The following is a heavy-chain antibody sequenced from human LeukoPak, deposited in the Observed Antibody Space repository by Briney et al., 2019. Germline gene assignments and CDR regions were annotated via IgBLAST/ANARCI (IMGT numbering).Heavy chain of an antibody. CDR1: GGSISSYY. V-gene: IGHV4-4*07. Sequence: PSETLSLTCTVSGGSISSYYWTWIRQPAGKGLEWIGPIYTSGTTNYNPSLKSRVTMSVDTSKGQLSLKLTSVTAADTAVYYCALRGLYCSASTCGGALHIWGQGTMVTVSS. D-gene: IGHD2-15*01. CDR3: ALRGLYCSASTCGGALHI. J-gene: IGHJ3*02. CDR2: IYTSGTT.